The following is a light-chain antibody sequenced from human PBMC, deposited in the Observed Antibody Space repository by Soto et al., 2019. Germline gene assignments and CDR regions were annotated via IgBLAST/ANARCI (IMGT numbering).Light chain of an antibody. V-gene: IGKV1-39*01. CDR1: QSISTY. CDR2: AAS. CDR3: QQSYMTPWT. J-gene: IGKJ1*01. Sequence: DIQMTQSPSSLSASVGDTVTLTCRASQSISTYLNWYQHKPGKAPKLLIYAASSLQSGVPSTFSGSGSGADFTLTISSLQPEDFALYYCQQSYMTPWTFGQGTTVDIK.